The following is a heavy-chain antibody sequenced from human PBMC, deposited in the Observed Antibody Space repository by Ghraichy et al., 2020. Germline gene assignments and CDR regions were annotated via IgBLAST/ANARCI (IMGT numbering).Heavy chain of an antibody. CDR2: IAESGGST. V-gene: IGHV3-23*01. CDR1: GFTFSSYA. CDR3: AKVYRSGTKGFDP. J-gene: IGHJ5*02. D-gene: IGHD6-25*01. Sequence: GESLNISCAASGFTFSSYAMYWVRQAPGKGLEWVSGIAESGGSTYYADSVKGRFTISRDNSKNTLYLQMNSLRAEDTAVYFCAKVYRSGTKGFDPWGQGTLVTVSS.